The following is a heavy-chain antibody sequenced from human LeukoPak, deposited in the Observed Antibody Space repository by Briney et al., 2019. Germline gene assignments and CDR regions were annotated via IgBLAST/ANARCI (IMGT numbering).Heavy chain of an antibody. CDR2: IKSKIDGGTT. V-gene: IGHV3-15*01. D-gene: IGHD3-16*01. J-gene: IGHJ4*02. CDR3: TTDGGRKSRPYHFDY. CDR1: GFTFSSYE. Sequence: GGSLRLSCAASGFTFSSYEMNWVRQAPGKGLEWVGRIKSKIDGGTTDYAAPVKGRFTISRDDSKNTLYLQMNSLKTEDTAVYYCTTDGGRKSRPYHFDYWGQGTLVTVSS.